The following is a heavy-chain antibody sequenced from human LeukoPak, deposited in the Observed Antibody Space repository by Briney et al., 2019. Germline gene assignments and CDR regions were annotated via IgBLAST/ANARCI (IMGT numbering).Heavy chain of an antibody. CDR2: IHHSGST. CDR3: ATYSNYIDY. D-gene: IGHD4-11*01. V-gene: IGHV4-38-2*02. CDR1: GYSISSGYY. Sequence: PSETLSLTCTVSGYSISSGYYWGWIRQPPGKGLEWIGSIHHSGSTYYKPSLKSRLTISVDTSKNQFSLKLSSVTAADTAVYYCATYSNYIDYWGQGTLVTASS. J-gene: IGHJ4*02.